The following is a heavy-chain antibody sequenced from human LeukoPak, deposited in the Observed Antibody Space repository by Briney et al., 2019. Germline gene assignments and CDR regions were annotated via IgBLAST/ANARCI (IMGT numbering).Heavy chain of an antibody. D-gene: IGHD2-21*02. CDR2: IYTSGST. Sequence: KTSETLSLTCTVSSGSINNYYWSWIRQPAGKGLEWIGRIYTSGSTNYNPSLKSRVTMSVDTSKNQFSLKLSSVTAADTAVYYCARVWHIVVVTASYWYFDLWGRGTLVTVSS. V-gene: IGHV4-4*07. J-gene: IGHJ2*01. CDR1: SGSINNYY. CDR3: ARVWHIVVVTASYWYFDL.